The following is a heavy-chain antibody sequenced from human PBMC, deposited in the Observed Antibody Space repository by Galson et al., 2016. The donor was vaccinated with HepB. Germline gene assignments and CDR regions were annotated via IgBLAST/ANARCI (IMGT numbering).Heavy chain of an antibody. V-gene: IGHV4-31*03. D-gene: IGHD6-19*01. CDR2: IYDSGTT. J-gene: IGHJ4*02. Sequence: TLSLTCSVSGDSVTSGAYYWSWIRQPPGKGLEWSGYIYDSGTTFYNASLNSRLSISVDTSENQFFLQLSSVPAADTAVYYCAAVIGGWSLVYWGQGILVSVSA. CDR3: AAVIGGWSLVY. CDR1: GDSVTSGAYY.